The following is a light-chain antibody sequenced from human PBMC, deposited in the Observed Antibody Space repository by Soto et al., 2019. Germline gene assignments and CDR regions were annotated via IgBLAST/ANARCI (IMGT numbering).Light chain of an antibody. V-gene: IGKV1D-12*01. CDR2: AAS. J-gene: IGKJ5*01. CDR3: HQANTFPLT. CDR1: QGISSW. Sequence: DIQMTQSPSSVSASVVDRITITFLASQGISSWLAWYQQKPGKAPKLLIYAASSLQSGVPSRFSGSGSGTHFTLTISSLQLEDFATYYCHQANTFPLTFGQGTRLEIK.